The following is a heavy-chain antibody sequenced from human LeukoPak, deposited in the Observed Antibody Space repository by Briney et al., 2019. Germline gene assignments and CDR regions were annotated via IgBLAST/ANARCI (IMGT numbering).Heavy chain of an antibody. CDR3: AKDWGCSGGSCYSVDYFDY. CDR1: GFTFSSYG. CDR2: ISYDGSNK. V-gene: IGHV3-30*18. Sequence: PGRSLRLSCAASGFTFSSYGMHWVHQAPGKGLEWVAVISYDGSNKYYADSVKGRFTISRDNSKNTLYLQMNSLRAEDTAVYYCAKDWGCSGGSCYSVDYFDYWGQGTLVTVSS. D-gene: IGHD2-15*01. J-gene: IGHJ4*02.